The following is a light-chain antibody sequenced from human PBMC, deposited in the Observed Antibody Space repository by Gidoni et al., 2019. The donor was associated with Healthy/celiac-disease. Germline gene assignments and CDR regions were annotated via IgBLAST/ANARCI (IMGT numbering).Light chain of an antibody. CDR3: QQYKNWPQYT. J-gene: IGKJ2*01. V-gene: IGKV3-15*01. CDR1: QSFSSN. Sequence: EIVMTQSPATLSVSPGERATLSCRDIQSFSSNLAWYQQKPVQAPRLLIYGASTRATGIQARFSGSGSGTEFTLTISSLQSEDFAVDYCQQYKNWPQYTCGQGTKLEIK. CDR2: GAS.